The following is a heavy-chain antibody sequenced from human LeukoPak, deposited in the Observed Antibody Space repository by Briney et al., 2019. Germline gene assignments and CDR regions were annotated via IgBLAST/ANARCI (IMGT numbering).Heavy chain of an antibody. V-gene: IGHV4-34*01. Sequence: PSETLSLTCAVYGGSFSGYYWSWIRQPPGKGLEWIGEINHSGSTNYNPSLKSRVTISVDTSKNQFSLKLSSVTAADTAVYYCARGFFSGDYFFDYWGQGTLVTASS. J-gene: IGHJ4*02. D-gene: IGHD4-17*01. CDR3: ARGFFSGDYFFDY. CDR1: GGSFSGYY. CDR2: INHSGST.